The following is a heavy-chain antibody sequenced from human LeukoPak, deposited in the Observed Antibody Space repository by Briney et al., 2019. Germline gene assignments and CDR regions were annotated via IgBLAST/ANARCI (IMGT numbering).Heavy chain of an antibody. J-gene: IGHJ4*02. D-gene: IGHD2-15*01. V-gene: IGHV4-34*01. CDR2: INHSGST. Sequence: SETLSLTCAVYGGSFSGYYWSWIRQPPGKGLEWIGEINHSGSTNHNPSLKSRVTISVDTSKNQFSLKLSSVTAADTAVYYCARGTKTVVAATFTALFYWGQGTLVTVSS. CDR1: GGSFSGYY. CDR3: ARGTKTVVAATFTALFY.